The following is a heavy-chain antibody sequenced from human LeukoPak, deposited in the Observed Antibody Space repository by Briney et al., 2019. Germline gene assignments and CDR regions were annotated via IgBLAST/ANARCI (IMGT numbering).Heavy chain of an antibody. Sequence: GGSLRLSCASSGFSFSTYGMNWVRQAPGKGLEWVAFIQYDRRNEYYADSVKGRFIISRDNSKNTLYLQMNSLRVEDTAVYYCASLGIAAAGTIDYWGQGTLVTVSS. V-gene: IGHV3-30*02. D-gene: IGHD6-13*01. J-gene: IGHJ4*02. CDR3: ASLGIAAAGTIDY. CDR1: GFSFSTYG. CDR2: IQYDRRNE.